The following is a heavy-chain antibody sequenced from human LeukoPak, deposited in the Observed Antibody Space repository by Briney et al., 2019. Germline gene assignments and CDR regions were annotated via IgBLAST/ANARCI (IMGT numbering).Heavy chain of an antibody. D-gene: IGHD3-9*01. V-gene: IGHV3-20*04. CDR2: INWNGGST. Sequence: GGSLRLSCAASGFTFDDYGMSWVRQAQGNGLEWVSGINWNGGSTGYADPVKGRFTISRDNAKISLYLQMNSLRAEDTALYYCARGYDILTGYYDLGFDYWGQGTLVTVSS. CDR1: GFTFDDYG. CDR3: ARGYDILTGYYDLGFDY. J-gene: IGHJ4*02.